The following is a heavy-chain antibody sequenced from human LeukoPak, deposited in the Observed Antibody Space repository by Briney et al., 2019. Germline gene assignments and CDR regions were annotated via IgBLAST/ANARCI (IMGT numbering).Heavy chain of an antibody. Sequence: GGSLRLSCAASGFTFSNAWMSWVRQAPGKGLEWVGRIESKTDGGTTDYAAPVKGRFTISRDDSKNTLYLQMNSLKTEDTAVYYCTTDPQLRFLEWLSAQDYWGQGTLVTVSS. CDR2: IESKTDGGTT. V-gene: IGHV3-15*04. CDR3: TTDPQLRFLEWLSAQDY. J-gene: IGHJ4*02. D-gene: IGHD3-3*01. CDR1: GFTFSNAW.